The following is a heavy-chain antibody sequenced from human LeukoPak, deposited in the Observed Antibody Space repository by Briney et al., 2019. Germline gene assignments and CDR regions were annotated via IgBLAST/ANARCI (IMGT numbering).Heavy chain of an antibody. CDR2: IYYSGST. D-gene: IGHD4-11*01. J-gene: IGHJ6*03. CDR3: ARVSDSNYYYYYYMDV. CDR1: GGSISNYY. V-gene: IGHV4-59*12. Sequence: SGTLSLTCTVSGGSISNYYWSWIRQPPGKGLEWIGYIYYSGSTKYNPSLKSRVTISVDTSKNQFSLKLSSVTAADTAVYYCARVSDSNYYYYYYMDVWGKGTTVTVSS.